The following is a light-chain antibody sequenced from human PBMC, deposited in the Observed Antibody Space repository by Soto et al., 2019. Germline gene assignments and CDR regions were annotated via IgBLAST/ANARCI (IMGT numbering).Light chain of an antibody. CDR3: QQSHSGIT. Sequence: DIQMTQSPSTLSASVGDRFTITCRASQSISSWLAWYQQKPGKAPKLLIYDASSLQRGVPSTLSGGGSGTDFTLTISSLQPEDFATYYCQQSHSGITFGQGTRLENK. CDR1: QSISSW. CDR2: DAS. V-gene: IGKV1-5*01. J-gene: IGKJ5*01.